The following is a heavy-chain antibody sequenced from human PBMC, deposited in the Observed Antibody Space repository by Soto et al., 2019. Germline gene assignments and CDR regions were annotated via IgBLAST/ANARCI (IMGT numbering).Heavy chain of an antibody. D-gene: IGHD2-15*01. CDR2: INAGNGKT. Sequence: QVQLVQSGAEVKRPGASVNVSCKASGYTFTNYVVHWVRQAPGQRLEWMGWINAGNGKTRYSAKFQGRVTSTRDSSASTAYMELSSLRSEDTAVYYCAREAGGLFCSGDSCYSGGFDSWGQGTPVTVSS. CDR1: GYTFTNYV. V-gene: IGHV1-3*01. J-gene: IGHJ5*01. CDR3: AREAGGLFCSGDSCYSGGFDS.